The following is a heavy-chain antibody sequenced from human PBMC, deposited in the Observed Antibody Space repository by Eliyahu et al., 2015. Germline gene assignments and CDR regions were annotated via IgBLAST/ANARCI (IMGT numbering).Heavy chain of an antibody. D-gene: IGHD4-17*01. J-gene: IGHJ4*02. CDR3: ARAKSGGDYEVDY. V-gene: IGHV4-59*01. Sequence: QVQLQESGPGLXKPSETLSXTCTVXXXSISSYYWXWIRQPPGKGLEWIGYIYYSGSTNYNPSLKSRVTISVDTSKNQFSLKLSSVTAADTAVYYCARAKSGGDYEVDYWGQGTLVTVSS. CDR2: IYYSGST. CDR1: XXSISSYY.